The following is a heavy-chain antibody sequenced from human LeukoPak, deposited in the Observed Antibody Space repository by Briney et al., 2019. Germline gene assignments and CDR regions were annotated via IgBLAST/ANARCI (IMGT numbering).Heavy chain of an antibody. V-gene: IGHV4-34*01. D-gene: IGHD3-22*01. Sequence: SETLSLTCAVYGGSFSGYYWSWIRQPPGKGLEWIGEINHSGSTNYNPSLKSRVTISVDTSKNQFSLKLSSVTAADTAVYYCAIRTTRGGYLAFDIWGQGTMVTVSS. CDR1: GGSFSGYY. CDR3: AIRTTRGGYLAFDI. J-gene: IGHJ3*02. CDR2: INHSGST.